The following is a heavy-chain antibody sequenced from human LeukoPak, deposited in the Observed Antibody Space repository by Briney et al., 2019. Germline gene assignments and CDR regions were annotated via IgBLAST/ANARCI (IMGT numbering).Heavy chain of an antibody. CDR1: GFIVGNSY. CDR3: AKGSYYDSSGSFYFDY. Sequence: GGSLRLSCAASGFIVGNSYMSWVRQAPGKGREWVSGISGSGDNTYYADSVKGRFTISRDNSKNTLYVQVNSLGTEDTAAYYCAKGSYYDSSGSFYFDYWGQGTLVTVSS. V-gene: IGHV3-23*01. J-gene: IGHJ4*02. CDR2: ISGSGDNT. D-gene: IGHD3-22*01.